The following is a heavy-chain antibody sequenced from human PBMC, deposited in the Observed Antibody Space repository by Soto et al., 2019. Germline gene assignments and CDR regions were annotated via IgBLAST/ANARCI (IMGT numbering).Heavy chain of an antibody. CDR1: GFTFSTYG. V-gene: IGHV3-30*18. Sequence: QVQLVESGGGVVQPGRSLRLSCAASGFTFSTYGMHWVRQPPGKGLEWVAVISYDGSYKYYADSMKGRVTISRDNSKNTLYVQINILRAEDTAVYYCAKEGSVVATTPDFDYWGQGTLVTVSS. J-gene: IGHJ4*02. D-gene: IGHD5-12*01. CDR2: ISYDGSYK. CDR3: AKEGSVVATTPDFDY.